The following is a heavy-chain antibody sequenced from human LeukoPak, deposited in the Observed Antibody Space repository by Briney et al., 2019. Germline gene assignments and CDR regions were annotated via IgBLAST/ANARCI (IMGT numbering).Heavy chain of an antibody. Sequence: GGSLRLSCAASGFTFSSYSMNWVRQAPGKGLEWVSSISSSSSYIYYADSVKGRFTISRDNAKNSLYLQMNSLRAEDTAVYYCARERSGSYFRCFDYWGQGTLVTVSS. CDR1: GFTFSSYS. V-gene: IGHV3-21*04. CDR2: ISSSSSYI. D-gene: IGHD1-26*01. CDR3: ARERSGSYFRCFDY. J-gene: IGHJ4*02.